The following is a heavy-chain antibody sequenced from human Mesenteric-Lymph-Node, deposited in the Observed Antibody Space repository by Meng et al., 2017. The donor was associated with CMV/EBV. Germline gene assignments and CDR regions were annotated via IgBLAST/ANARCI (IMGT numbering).Heavy chain of an antibody. J-gene: IGHJ4*02. CDR3: AGPGGQYNFWSGYYDD. CDR2: INPSGGST. D-gene: IGHD3-3*01. Sequence: YTFTSYYIHWVRQAPGQGLEWMGVINPSGGSTTYAQKFHGRVTMTRDTSTSTVYMELSSLTSDDTAVYYCAGPGGQYNFWSGYYDDWGQGTLVTVSS. V-gene: IGHV1-46*01. CDR1: YTFTSYY.